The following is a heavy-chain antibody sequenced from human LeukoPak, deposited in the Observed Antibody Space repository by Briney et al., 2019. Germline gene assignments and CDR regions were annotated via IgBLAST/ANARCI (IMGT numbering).Heavy chain of an antibody. CDR3: ARAVPFHYYDSSGYYPSVFDY. J-gene: IGHJ4*02. D-gene: IGHD3-22*01. CDR1: GYSISSGYY. Sequence: PSETLSLTCTVSGYSISSGYYWGWIRQPPGKGLEWIGSIYHSGSTYYNPSLKSRVTISVDTSKNQFSLKLSSVTAADTAVYYCARAVPFHYYDSSGYYPSVFDYWGQGTLVTVSS. CDR2: IYHSGST. V-gene: IGHV4-38-2*02.